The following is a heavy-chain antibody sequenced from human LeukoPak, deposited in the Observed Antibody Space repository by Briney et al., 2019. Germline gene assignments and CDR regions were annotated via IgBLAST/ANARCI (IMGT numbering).Heavy chain of an antibody. Sequence: GGSLRLSCAASGFTFSSYSMNWVRQAPGKGLEWVSSISSSSSYIYYADSVKGRFTISRDNAKNPLYLHMNSLRAEDTAVYYCARTDSGSYYVHFDCWGQGTLVTVSS. V-gene: IGHV3-21*01. CDR1: GFTFSSYS. J-gene: IGHJ4*02. CDR3: ARTDSGSYYVHFDC. CDR2: ISSSSSYI. D-gene: IGHD1-26*01.